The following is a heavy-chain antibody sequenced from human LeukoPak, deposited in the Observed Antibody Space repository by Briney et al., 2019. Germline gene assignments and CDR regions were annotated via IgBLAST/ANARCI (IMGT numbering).Heavy chain of an antibody. Sequence: ASVKVSCKASGYTFTSYDINWVRQAPGQGFEWMGIINPSGDNTWYAQKFQGRVTMTRDMATSTDYLEVSSLRSEDTAVYYCARDNSLRDTAWWFDPWGQGTLVTVSS. D-gene: IGHD5-24*01. J-gene: IGHJ5*02. CDR1: GYTFTSYD. V-gene: IGHV1-46*01. CDR3: ARDNSLRDTAWWFDP. CDR2: INPSGDNT.